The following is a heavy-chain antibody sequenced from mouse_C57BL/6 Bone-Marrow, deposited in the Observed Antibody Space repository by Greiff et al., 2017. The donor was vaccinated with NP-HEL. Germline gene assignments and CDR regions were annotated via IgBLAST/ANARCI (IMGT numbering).Heavy chain of an antibody. CDR2: IDPSDSET. Sequence: QVQLQQPGAELVRPGSSVKLSCKASGYTFTSYWMHWVKQRPIQGLEWIGNIDPSDSETHYTQKFKDKATLTVDKSSSTAYMQLSSLTSEDSAVYYCARGITTVVGGAMDYWGQGTSVTVSS. CDR3: ARGITTVVGGAMDY. CDR1: GYTFTSYW. D-gene: IGHD1-1*01. V-gene: IGHV1-52*01. J-gene: IGHJ4*01.